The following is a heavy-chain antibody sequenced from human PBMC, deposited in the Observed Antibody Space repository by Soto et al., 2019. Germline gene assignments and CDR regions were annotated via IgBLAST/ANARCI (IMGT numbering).Heavy chain of an antibody. CDR1: GFTFSSYA. D-gene: IGHD3-22*01. CDR3: VKGRGVGVINDAFDI. Sequence: GGSLRLSCSASGFTFSSYALHWVRQAPGKGLEYVSAISANGDSTFFADSVKGRFTISRDNSKNTLYLQMSSLRVEDTAVYYCVKGRGVGVINDAFDIWGHGTMVTVSS. CDR2: ISANGDST. V-gene: IGHV3-64D*08. J-gene: IGHJ3*02.